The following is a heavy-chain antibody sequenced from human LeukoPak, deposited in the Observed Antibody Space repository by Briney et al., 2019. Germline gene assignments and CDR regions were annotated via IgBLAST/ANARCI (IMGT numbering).Heavy chain of an antibody. CDR1: GFTFSSYA. CDR3: AKMKGHPLPKYYMDV. Sequence: PGGSLRLSCAASGFTFSSYAMSWVRQAPGKGLEWVSAISGSGGSTYYADSVKGRFTISRDNSKNTLYLEMNSLRAEDTAICYCAKMKGHPLPKYYMDVWGQGTTVTVSS. CDR2: ISGSGGST. D-gene: IGHD1-26*01. J-gene: IGHJ6*01. V-gene: IGHV3-23*01.